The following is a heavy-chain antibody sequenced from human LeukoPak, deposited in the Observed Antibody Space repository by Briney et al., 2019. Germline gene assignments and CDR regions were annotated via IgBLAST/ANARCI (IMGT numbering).Heavy chain of an antibody. CDR3: AKYQVGASCFDY. D-gene: IGHD1-26*01. V-gene: IGHV3-23*01. Sequence: PGGSLRLSWAASGXSFSSYAVTWVRQAPGKGLEWVSAISNSGGGTYYADSVKGRFTISRDNSKNTLYLQMNSLRGDDTAVYYCAKYQVGASCFDYWGQGTLVTVSS. J-gene: IGHJ4*02. CDR1: GXSFSSYA. CDR2: ISNSGGGT.